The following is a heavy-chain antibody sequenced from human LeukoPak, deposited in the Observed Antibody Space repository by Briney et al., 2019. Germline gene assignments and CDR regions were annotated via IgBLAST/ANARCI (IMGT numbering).Heavy chain of an antibody. V-gene: IGHV3-23*01. CDR1: GFTFSSYA. CDR2: ISGSGENT. J-gene: IGHJ4*02. CDR3: AKTVSGSYSYQGGDY. D-gene: IGHD3-16*02. Sequence: GGSLRLSCAASGFTFSSYAMSWVRQVPGKGLEWVSAISGSGENTNYADSVKGRFIMSRDNSRNMLYLQMNSLRDEDTAKYYCAKTVSGSYSYQGGDYWGQGTLVTVSS.